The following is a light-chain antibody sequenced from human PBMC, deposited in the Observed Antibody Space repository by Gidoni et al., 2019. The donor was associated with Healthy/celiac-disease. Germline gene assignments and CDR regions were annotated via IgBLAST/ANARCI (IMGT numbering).Light chain of an antibody. V-gene: IGKV4-1*01. J-gene: IGKJ1*01. CDR1: QSVLYSSNNKNY. Sequence: EIVMTQSHDSLAVSLGDRATINCKSSQSVLYSSNNKNYLAWYQQKPEQPPKLLIYWASTRESGVPDRFSGSGSGTDFTHTISSLQAEDVAVYYCQQYYSTRTFGQGTKVEIK. CDR3: QQYYSTRT. CDR2: WAS.